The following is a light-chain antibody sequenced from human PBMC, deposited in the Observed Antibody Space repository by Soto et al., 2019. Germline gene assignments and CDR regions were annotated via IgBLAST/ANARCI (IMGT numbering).Light chain of an antibody. CDR1: SGSIATNS. CDR3: QSDASGVV. J-gene: IGLJ2*01. Sequence: NFMLTQPHSVSESPGKTVTISCTRSSGSIATNSVQWYQQRPGSAPTIVISENDRIPSGVPDRFSGFVDSSSNSASLTISGLQTEDGADYFFQSDASGVVFGGGAQLTVL. V-gene: IGLV6-57*04. CDR2: END.